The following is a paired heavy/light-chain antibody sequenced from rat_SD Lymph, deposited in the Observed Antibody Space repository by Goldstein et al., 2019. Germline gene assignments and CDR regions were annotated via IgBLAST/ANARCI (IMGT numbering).Light chain of an antibody. CDR3: LQHNEYPPT. Sequence: DIQMTQSPSSLPASLGDRVTITCRASQDIGNYLRWFQQKPGKSPRLMIYGATNLANGVPSRFSGSRSGSDYSLTINSLESEDMAIYYCLQHNEYPPTFGSGTKLEIK. J-gene: IGKJ5*01. CDR1: QDIGNY. V-gene: IGKV14S18*01. CDR2: GAT.
Heavy chain of an antibody. CDR2: IRTKPNNYAT. V-gene: IGHV10-5*01. J-gene: IGHJ2*01. CDR1: GFTFSNAA. D-gene: IGHD1-12*02. Sequence: AVQLVESGGGLVQPKESLKISCAASGFTFSNAAMYWVRQAPGKGLEWVARIRTKPNNYATYYADSVKGRFTISRDDSKSMVYLQMDNLKTEDTAMYYCTASRDGTSIGDYWGQGVMVTVSS. CDR3: TASRDGTSIGDY.